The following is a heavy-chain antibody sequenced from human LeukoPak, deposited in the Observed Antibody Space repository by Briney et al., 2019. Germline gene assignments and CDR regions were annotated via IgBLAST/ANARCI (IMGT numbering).Heavy chain of an antibody. CDR2: IYYSGST. Sequence: PSETLSHTCTVSGGSLSSYYWSWIRQPPGKGLEWIGYIYYSGSTNYNPSLKSRVTISVDTSKNQFSLKLSSVTAADTAVYYCAREVTESSNYYYYYYMDVWGKGTTVTVSS. CDR3: AREVTESSNYYYYYYMDV. J-gene: IGHJ6*03. V-gene: IGHV4-59*01. CDR1: GGSLSSYY. D-gene: IGHD2-21*02.